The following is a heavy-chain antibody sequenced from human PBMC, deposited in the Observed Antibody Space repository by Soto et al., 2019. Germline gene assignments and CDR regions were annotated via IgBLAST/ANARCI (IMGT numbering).Heavy chain of an antibody. CDR2: IIPIFGTA. D-gene: IGHD6-19*01. V-gene: IGHV1-69*13. Sequence: SVKVSCKASRVAFSKFIVTWVRQAPGLGLEWVGGIIPIFGTANYAQKFQGRVTITADESTSTSYMEVNNLSSEDTAVYYCAKVRYSSPMGYYYGMDVWGQGTTVTVSS. CDR1: RVAFSKFI. CDR3: AKVRYSSPMGYYYGMDV. J-gene: IGHJ6*02.